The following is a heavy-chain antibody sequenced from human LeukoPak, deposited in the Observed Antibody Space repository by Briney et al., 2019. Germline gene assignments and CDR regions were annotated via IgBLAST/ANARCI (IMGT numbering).Heavy chain of an antibody. Sequence: GGSLRLSCAASGFTFSSYWMHWVRQGPEKGLMWVSRINSDGLSTSYADSVKGRFTISRDNAKNTVYLQMNSLRAEDTAVYYCATFYGDYASSAGRWGQGILVTVSS. CDR2: INSDGLST. D-gene: IGHD4-17*01. V-gene: IGHV3-74*01. J-gene: IGHJ4*02. CDR1: GFTFSSYW. CDR3: ATFYGDYASSAGR.